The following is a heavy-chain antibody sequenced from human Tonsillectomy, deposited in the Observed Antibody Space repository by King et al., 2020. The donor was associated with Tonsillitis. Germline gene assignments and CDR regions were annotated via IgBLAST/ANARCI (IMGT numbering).Heavy chain of an antibody. CDR3: AKESGMGWEVDDQYYYGMDV. CDR2: ISGSGGST. CDR1: GFTFSNYA. V-gene: IGHV3-23*04. D-gene: IGHD1-26*01. J-gene: IGHJ6*02. Sequence: VQLVESGGGLVQPGGSLRLSCAVSGFTFSNYAMSWVRQAPGKGLEWVSAISGSGGSTFYADSVKGRFTVSRDESKNTLDLQMNSLRAEDTAVYFCAKESGMGWEVDDQYYYGMDVWGQGTTVTVSS.